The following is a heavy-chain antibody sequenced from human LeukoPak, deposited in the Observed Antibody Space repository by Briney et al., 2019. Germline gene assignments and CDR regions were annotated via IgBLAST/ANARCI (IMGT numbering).Heavy chain of an antibody. CDR1: GFTFSSYS. Sequence: GGSLRLSCAASGFTFSSYSMNWVRQAPGKGLEWVSSISSSSSYIYYADSVKGRFTISRDNAKNSLYLQMNSLRAEDTAVYYCARGMDDILTGSNYWGQGTLVTVSS. J-gene: IGHJ4*02. CDR3: ARGMDDILTGSNY. V-gene: IGHV3-21*01. D-gene: IGHD3-9*01. CDR2: ISSSSSYI.